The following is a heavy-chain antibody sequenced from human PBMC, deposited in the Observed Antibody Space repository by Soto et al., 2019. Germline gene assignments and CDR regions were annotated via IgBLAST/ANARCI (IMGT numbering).Heavy chain of an antibody. CDR3: TRVRGGSYTPYYFDY. J-gene: IGHJ4*02. CDR2: IRSKAYGGTT. Sequence: PGGSLRLSCTASGFTFGDYAMSWFRQAPGKGLEWVGFIRSKAYGGTTEYAASVKGRFTISRDDSKSIAYLQMNSLKTEDTAVYYCTRVRGGSYTPYYFDYWGQGTLVTVSS. D-gene: IGHD1-26*01. V-gene: IGHV3-49*03. CDR1: GFTFGDYA.